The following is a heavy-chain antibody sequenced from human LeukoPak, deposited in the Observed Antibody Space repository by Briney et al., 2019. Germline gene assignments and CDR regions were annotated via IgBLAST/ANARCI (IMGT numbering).Heavy chain of an antibody. V-gene: IGHV3-21*01. CDR3: ARARVGIQAGFDY. D-gene: IGHD6-19*01. Sequence: GGSLRLSCAASGFTFSTYSINWVRQAPGKGLEWVSSISSGSSYIYYADSVKGRFTISRDNAKNSLYLQMNSLRVEDTAVYYCARARVGIQAGFDYWGQGTLVTVSS. CDR1: GFTFSTYS. J-gene: IGHJ4*02. CDR2: ISSGSSYI.